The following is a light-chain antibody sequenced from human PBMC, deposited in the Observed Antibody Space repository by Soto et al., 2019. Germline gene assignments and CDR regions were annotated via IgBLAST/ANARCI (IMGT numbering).Light chain of an antibody. Sequence: EIVLTQSPGTLSLSPGERATLSCRASQSFRSSYLIWYQQKPGQAPRLLIYGASSRATGIQDRFSGGGSGTDFTLPISRLEPEDFAVYYCQQYGSTPYTFGQGTKLEIK. J-gene: IGKJ2*01. V-gene: IGKV3-20*01. CDR2: GAS. CDR1: QSFRSSY. CDR3: QQYGSTPYT.